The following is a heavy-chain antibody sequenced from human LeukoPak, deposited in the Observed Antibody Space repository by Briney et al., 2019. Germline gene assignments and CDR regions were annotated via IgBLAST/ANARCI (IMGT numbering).Heavy chain of an antibody. CDR1: GDSISSDDYY. J-gene: IGHJ5*01. Sequence: SETLSLTCTVSGDSISSDDYYWSWIRQPAGKGLEWIGRFSASGNSNCNPSLKSRLTMSIDTSRNQFSLKLRSVTAADTAVYYCVSPKTNGWFDSWGQGSLVTVSS. D-gene: IGHD2-8*01. CDR2: FSASGNS. CDR3: VSPKTNGWFDS. V-gene: IGHV4-61*02.